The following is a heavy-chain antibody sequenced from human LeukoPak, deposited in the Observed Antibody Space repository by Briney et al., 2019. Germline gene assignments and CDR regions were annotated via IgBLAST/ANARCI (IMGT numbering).Heavy chain of an antibody. V-gene: IGHV3-74*01. D-gene: IGHD6-19*01. Sequence: GGSLRLSCAASGFTFSSYWMHWVRQAPGKGLVWVSRINSDGSSTSYADSVKGRFTISRDNSKNTLYLQMNSLRAEDTAVYYCAKDFESSGWYSHDRVGHYGMDVWGQGTTVTVSS. J-gene: IGHJ6*02. CDR1: GFTFSSYW. CDR2: INSDGSST. CDR3: AKDFESSGWYSHDRVGHYGMDV.